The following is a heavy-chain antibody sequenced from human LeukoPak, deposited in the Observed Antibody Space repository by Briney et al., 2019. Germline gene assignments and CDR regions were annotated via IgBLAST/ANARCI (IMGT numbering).Heavy chain of an antibody. J-gene: IGHJ2*01. CDR3: ARDSTASSPWYFDL. CDR2: MYITGNT. Sequence: SETLSLTCTVSGGSISSYYWSWIRQPAGKGLEWIGRMYITGNTNYNPSLKSRVTISLDTSKNHFPQKLSSVTAADTAVYYCARDSTASSPWYFDLWGRGTLVTVSS. D-gene: IGHD2-21*02. V-gene: IGHV4-4*07. CDR1: GGSISSYY.